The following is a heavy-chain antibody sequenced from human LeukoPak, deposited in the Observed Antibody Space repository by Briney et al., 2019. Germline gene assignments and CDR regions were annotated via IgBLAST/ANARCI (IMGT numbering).Heavy chain of an antibody. V-gene: IGHV4-4*09. Sequence: SETLSLICTTSGAPISRFYWSWVRQPPGKGLEWIGNIYNGVPTFFNPSLKSRVTLSVDTSKTQFSLPLASVTAADTAVYYCVQTTGWPGFDYWGQGILVTVSS. D-gene: IGHD6-19*01. CDR3: VQTTGWPGFDY. J-gene: IGHJ4*02. CDR2: IYNGVPT. CDR1: GAPISRFY.